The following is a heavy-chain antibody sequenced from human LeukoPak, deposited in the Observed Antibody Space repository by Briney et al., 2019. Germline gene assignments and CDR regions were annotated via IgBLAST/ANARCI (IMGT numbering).Heavy chain of an antibody. CDR3: ARAGPPAFDP. CDR1: GFTFTNFE. CDR2: ICYSGSTT. Sequence: PGGSLRLSCAASGFTFTNFEMNWVRQAPGKGLEWVSYICYSGSTTSYADSVKGRFTISRDNAKNSLYLQMNSLRAEDTAVYYCARAGPPAFDPWGQGTLVTVSS. J-gene: IGHJ5*02. V-gene: IGHV3-48*03.